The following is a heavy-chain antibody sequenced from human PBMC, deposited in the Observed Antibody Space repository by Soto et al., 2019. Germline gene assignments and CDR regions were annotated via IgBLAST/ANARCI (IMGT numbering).Heavy chain of an antibody. Sequence: GASVKVSCKASGYTFTGYYMHWVRQAPGQGLEWMGWINPNSGGTNYAQKFQGWVTMTRDTSISTAYMELSRLRSDDTAVYYCAREWGCSSTSCYPYYMDVWGKGTTVTVSS. J-gene: IGHJ6*03. CDR2: INPNSGGT. CDR3: AREWGCSSTSCYPYYMDV. D-gene: IGHD2-2*01. V-gene: IGHV1-2*04. CDR1: GYTFTGYY.